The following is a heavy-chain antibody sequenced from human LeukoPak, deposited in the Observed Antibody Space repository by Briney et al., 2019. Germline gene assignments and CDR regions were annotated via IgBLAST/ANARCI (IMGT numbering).Heavy chain of an antibody. J-gene: IGHJ4*02. Sequence: GGSLRLSCAASEFSVGSNYMTWVRQAPGKGLEWVSLIYSGGSTYYADSVKGRFTISRDNSKNTLYLQMNSLRAEDTAVYYCAKDRAVGATLYYFDYWGQGTLVTVSS. V-gene: IGHV3-66*01. CDR3: AKDRAVGATLYYFDY. D-gene: IGHD1-26*01. CDR2: IYSGGST. CDR1: EFSVGSNY.